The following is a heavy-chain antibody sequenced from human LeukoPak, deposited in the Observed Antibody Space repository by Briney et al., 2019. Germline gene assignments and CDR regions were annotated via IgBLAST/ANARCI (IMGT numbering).Heavy chain of an antibody. V-gene: IGHV1-18*01. Sequence: GASVKVSCKASGYTFTSYGISWVRQAPGQGLEWMGWISAYNGNTYYAQKLQGRVTMTTDTSTSTAYMELRSLRSDDTAVYYCARDNPYYDILTGYYSGYYGMDVWGQGTTVTVSS. D-gene: IGHD3-9*01. CDR1: GYTFTSYG. J-gene: IGHJ6*02. CDR3: ARDNPYYDILTGYYSGYYGMDV. CDR2: ISAYNGNT.